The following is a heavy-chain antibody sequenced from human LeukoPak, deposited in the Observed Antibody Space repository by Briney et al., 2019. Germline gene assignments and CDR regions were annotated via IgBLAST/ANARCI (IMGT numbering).Heavy chain of an antibody. CDR2: ISYDGSNK. CDR1: GFTFSSYG. Sequence: PGGSLRLSCAASGFTFSSYGMHWVRQAPGKGLEWVAVISYDGSNKYYADSVKGRFTISRDNSKNTLYLQMNSLRAEDTAVYCCAKTPILFNYYGMDVWGQGTTVTVSS. V-gene: IGHV3-30*18. J-gene: IGHJ6*02. D-gene: IGHD2-15*01. CDR3: AKTPILFNYYGMDV.